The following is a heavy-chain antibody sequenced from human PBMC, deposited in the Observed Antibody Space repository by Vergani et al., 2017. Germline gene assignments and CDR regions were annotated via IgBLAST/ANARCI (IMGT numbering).Heavy chain of an antibody. Sequence: QVQLVESGGGVVQPGRSLRLSCTPSSFTLGDYGMHWVRQAPGRGLEWVSMTWYEGNNNYYADSVKGRFTISKDISKNTLYLQMNSLRGDDTAIYYCAREMRETTSSRDYWGEGAMVAVSS. J-gene: IGHJ4*02. V-gene: IGHV3-33*01. CDR2: TWYEGNNN. CDR3: AREMRETTSSRDY. D-gene: IGHD1-14*01. CDR1: SFTLGDYG.